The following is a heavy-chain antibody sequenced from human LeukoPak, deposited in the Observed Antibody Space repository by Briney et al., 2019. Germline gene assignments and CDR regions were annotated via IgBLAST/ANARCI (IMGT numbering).Heavy chain of an antibody. CDR2: IYYSGST. V-gene: IGHV4-59*01. Sequence: SETLSLTCTVSGGSISSYYWSWIRQPPGKGLEWIGYIYYSGSTNYNPSLKSRVTISVDTSKNQFSLKLSSVTAADTAVYYCAKSPGWEPREYYYYYMDVWGKGTTVTVSS. D-gene: IGHD1-26*01. CDR1: GGSISSYY. CDR3: AKSPGWEPREYYYYYMDV. J-gene: IGHJ6*03.